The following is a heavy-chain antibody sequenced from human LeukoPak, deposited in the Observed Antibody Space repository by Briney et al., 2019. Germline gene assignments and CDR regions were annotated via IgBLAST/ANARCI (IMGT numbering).Heavy chain of an antibody. CDR2: ISGSGGST. V-gene: IGHV3-23*01. J-gene: IGHJ4*02. D-gene: IGHD1-1*01. Sequence: GRSLRLSCAASGFTFSSYAMSWVRQAPGKGLEWVSGISGSGGSTYYADSVKGRFTIYRDNSKNTLNLQMDRLRTEDTAVYYCATHKFALDGFDYWGQGTLVTVSS. CDR3: ATHKFALDGFDY. CDR1: GFTFSSYA.